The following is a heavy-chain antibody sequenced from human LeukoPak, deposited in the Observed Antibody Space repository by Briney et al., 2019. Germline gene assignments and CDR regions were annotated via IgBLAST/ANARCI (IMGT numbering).Heavy chain of an antibody. CDR3: ARIPFSGDYGMDV. CDR2: IYHSGST. CDR1: GYSISSGYY. D-gene: IGHD3-10*01. V-gene: IGHV4-38-2*02. Sequence: SETLSLTCTVSGYSISSGYYWGWIRQPPGKGLEWIGSIYHSGSTYYNPSLKSRVTISVDTSKNQFSLKLSSVTAADTAVYYCARIPFSGDYGMDVWAKGPRSPSP. J-gene: IGHJ6*02.